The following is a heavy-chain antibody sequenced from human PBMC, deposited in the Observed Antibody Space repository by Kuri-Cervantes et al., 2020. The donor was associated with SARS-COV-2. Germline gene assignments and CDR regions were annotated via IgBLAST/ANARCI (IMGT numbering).Heavy chain of an antibody. J-gene: IGHJ6*02. V-gene: IGHV1-58*01. CDR2: IVVGSGNT. Sequence: SVKVSCKASGFTFTSSAVQWVRQARGQRLEWIGWIVVGSGNTNYAQKFQERVTITRDTSASTAYMELSGLRSEDTAVYYCARENLPLGLSYYGMDVWGQGTTVTVSS. CDR1: GFTFTSSA. CDR3: ARENLPLGLSYYGMDV.